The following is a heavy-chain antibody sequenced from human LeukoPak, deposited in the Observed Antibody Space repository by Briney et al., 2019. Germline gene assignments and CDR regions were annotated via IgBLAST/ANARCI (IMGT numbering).Heavy chain of an antibody. D-gene: IGHD3-16*02. CDR3: ARTMITFGGVIDDAFDI. CDR2: INPSGGST. CDR1: GYTFTSYY. V-gene: IGHV1-46*01. Sequence: ASVKVSCKASGYTFTSYYMHWVRQAPGQGLEWMGIINPSGGSTSYAQKFQGRVTMTRDTSTSTVYMELSSLRSEDTAVYYCARTMITFGGVIDDAFDIWGQGTMVTVSS. J-gene: IGHJ3*02.